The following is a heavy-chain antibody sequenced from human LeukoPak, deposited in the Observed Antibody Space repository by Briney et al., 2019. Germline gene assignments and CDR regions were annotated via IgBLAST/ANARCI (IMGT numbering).Heavy chain of an antibody. V-gene: IGHV1-2*02. CDR1: GYTFTGYY. Sequence: ASVKVSCKASGYTFTGYYMHWVRQAPGQGLEWMGWINPNSAGTTYAQKFQGSVTMTRDTSISTAYMELSRLRSDDTAVYYCAGNLPSYYYDSSFYYYFDSWGQGTLVTVSS. CDR3: AGNLPSYYYDSSFYYYFDS. J-gene: IGHJ4*02. D-gene: IGHD3-22*01. CDR2: INPNSAGT.